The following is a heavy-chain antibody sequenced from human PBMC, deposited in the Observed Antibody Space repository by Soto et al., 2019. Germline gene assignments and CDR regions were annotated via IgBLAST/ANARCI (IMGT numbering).Heavy chain of an antibody. J-gene: IGHJ4*02. Sequence: QVQLVESGGGVVQPGRSLRLSCAASGFSFSTYGMHWVRQAPGKGLEWVAVISNDGSKKFYADSVKGRFTISRDNSQNTLHVEMNSLRPEDTAVYYCAKGGFDCSGSSCYFDGGQGTLVTVSS. V-gene: IGHV3-30*18. CDR2: ISNDGSKK. CDR1: GFSFSTYG. CDR3: AKGGFDCSGSSCYFD. D-gene: IGHD2-2*01.